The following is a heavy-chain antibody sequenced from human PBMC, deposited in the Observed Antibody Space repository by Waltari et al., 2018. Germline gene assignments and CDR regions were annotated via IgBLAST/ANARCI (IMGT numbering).Heavy chain of an antibody. Sequence: AYAASVKGRFTISRDDSKNTAYLQMNSLKTEDTAVYYCTRHLEGTNYDFWSGYHSSYGMDVWGQGTTVTVSS. D-gene: IGHD3-3*01. V-gene: IGHV3-73*01. J-gene: IGHJ6*02. CDR3: TRHLEGTNYDFWSGYHSSYGMDV.